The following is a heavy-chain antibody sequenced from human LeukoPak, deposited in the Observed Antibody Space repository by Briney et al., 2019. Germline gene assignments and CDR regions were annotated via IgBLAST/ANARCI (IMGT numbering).Heavy chain of an antibody. V-gene: IGHV4-59*11. CDR2: IHYSGST. Sequence: KPSETLSLTCSVSGASICSHYWIWLRQPPGKGLEWIGYIHYSGSTNCNPSLKSRVTISLDTSKNQFSLKLTSVTAADTAVYYCSRAGTGFKFPCAYWVQGTLVTVSS. J-gene: IGHJ4*02. CDR3: SRAGTGFKFPCAY. D-gene: IGHD1-14*01. CDR1: GASICSHY.